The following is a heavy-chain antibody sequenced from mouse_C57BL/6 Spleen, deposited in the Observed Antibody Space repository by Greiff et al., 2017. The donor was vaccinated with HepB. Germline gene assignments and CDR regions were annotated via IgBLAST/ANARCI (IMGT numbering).Heavy chain of an antibody. Sequence: EVKVEESGPGLVKPSQSLSLTCSVTGYSITSGYYWNWIRQFPGNKLEWMGYISYDGSNNYNPSLKNRISITRDTSKNQFFLKLNSVTTEDTATYYCAREPPTMVTTRAYWGQGTLVTVSA. CDR3: AREPPTMVTTRAY. CDR1: GYSITSGYY. V-gene: IGHV3-6*01. CDR2: ISYDGSN. J-gene: IGHJ3*01. D-gene: IGHD2-2*01.